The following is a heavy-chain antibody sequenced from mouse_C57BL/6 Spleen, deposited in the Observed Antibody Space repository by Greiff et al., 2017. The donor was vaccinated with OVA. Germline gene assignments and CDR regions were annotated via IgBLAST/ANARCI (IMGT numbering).Heavy chain of an antibody. CDR3: ARGYGSSYDYAMDY. CDR1: GFTFSSYA. D-gene: IGHD1-1*01. J-gene: IGHJ4*01. Sequence: EVKLMESGGGLVKPGGSLKLSCAASGFTFSSYAMSWVRQTPEPRLEWVATLSDGGRYTYYPDNVKGRFTISRDNAKNNLYLQMSNLKSEDTAMYYCARGYGSSYDYAMDYWGQGTSVTVSS. CDR2: LSDGGRYT. V-gene: IGHV5-4*03.